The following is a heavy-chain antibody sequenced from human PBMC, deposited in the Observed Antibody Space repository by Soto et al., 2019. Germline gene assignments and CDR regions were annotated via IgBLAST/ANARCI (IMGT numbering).Heavy chain of an antibody. CDR1: GFTFNSYG. V-gene: IGHV3-30*18. Sequence: GGSLRLSCAASGFTFNSYGMNWVRQAPGKVLEWVAIISNDGSNKYYIESVRGRFTISRDNSKNMLFLQMNSLRVEDTAVYFCTKDGRFDSDGSLYYYYHGMDVWGQGPPVTVSS. CDR3: TKDGRFDSDGSLYYYYHGMDV. D-gene: IGHD2-15*01. CDR2: ISNDGSNK. J-gene: IGHJ6*02.